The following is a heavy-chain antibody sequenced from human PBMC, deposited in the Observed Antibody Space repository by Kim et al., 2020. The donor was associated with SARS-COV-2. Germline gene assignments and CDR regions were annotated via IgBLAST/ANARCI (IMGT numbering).Heavy chain of an antibody. D-gene: IGHD4-17*01. Sequence: GGSLRLSCAASGFTVSSNYMSWVRQAPGKGLEWVSVIYSGGSTYYADSVKGRFTISRDNSKNTLYLQMNSLRAEDTAVYYCARDRYGDSTGGGYYYYYGMDVWGQGTTVTVSS. CDR2: IYSGGST. J-gene: IGHJ6*02. CDR3: ARDRYGDSTGGGYYYYYGMDV. V-gene: IGHV3-53*01. CDR1: GFTVSSNY.